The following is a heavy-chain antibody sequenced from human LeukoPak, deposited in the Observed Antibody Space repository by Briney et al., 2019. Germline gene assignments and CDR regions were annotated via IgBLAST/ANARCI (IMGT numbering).Heavy chain of an antibody. D-gene: IGHD7-27*01. CDR2: MSPNSGDT. CDR3: ARGPPNWGYDY. Sequence: ASVTVSCKASGYTFTSYDFNWVRQVTGQRPEWMGWMSPNSGDTGYAQKFQDRVTMTRNTSISTAYMELSSLRSDDTAVYYCARGPPNWGYDYWGPGTLVTVSS. V-gene: IGHV1-8*01. CDR1: GYTFTSYD. J-gene: IGHJ4*02.